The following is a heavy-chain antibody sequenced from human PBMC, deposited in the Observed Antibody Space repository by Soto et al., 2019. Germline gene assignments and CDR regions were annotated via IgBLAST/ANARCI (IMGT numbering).Heavy chain of an antibody. CDR1: GFTFDDYA. CDR2: ISWNSGSI. V-gene: IGHV3-9*01. J-gene: IGHJ4*02. CDR3: AKASFIVATITDPFFDY. D-gene: IGHD5-12*01. Sequence: GGSLRLSCAASGFTFDDYAMHWVRQAPGKGLEWVSGISWNSGSIGYADSVKGRFTISRDNAKNSLYLQMNSLRAEDTALYYCAKASFIVATITDPFFDYWGQGTLVTVPS.